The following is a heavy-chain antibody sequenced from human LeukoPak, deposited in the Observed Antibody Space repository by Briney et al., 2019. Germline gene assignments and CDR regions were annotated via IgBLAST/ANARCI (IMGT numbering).Heavy chain of an antibody. D-gene: IGHD2-2*01. CDR2: ISYDGSNK. J-gene: IGHJ5*02. Sequence: PGGSLRLSCAASGFTFSSYAMHWVRQAPGKGLEWVAVISYDGSNKYYADSVKGRFTISRDNSKNTLYLQMNSLRAEDTAVYYCARVVTPRYCSTPSCYWKGWLDPWGQGTLVTVSS. V-gene: IGHV3-30*04. CDR3: ARVVTPRYCSTPSCYWKGWLDP. CDR1: GFTFSSYA.